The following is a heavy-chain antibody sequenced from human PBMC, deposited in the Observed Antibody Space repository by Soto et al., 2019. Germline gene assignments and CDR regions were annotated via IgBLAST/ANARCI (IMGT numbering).Heavy chain of an antibody. J-gene: IGHJ4*02. CDR1: GFIFSIYS. CDR3: ASNRDHGGNRFFDY. CDR2: ISSSSYFI. V-gene: IGHV3-21*01. Sequence: EEQLVESGGGLVKPGGPLRHSCAASGFIFSIYSMNWVRQAPGKGLEWVSSISSSSYFIYYADSVEGRFTISRDNAKNSLYPEMNSLRAEDTAVYYCASNRDHGGNRFFDYWGQGTLVTVSS. D-gene: IGHD4-17*01.